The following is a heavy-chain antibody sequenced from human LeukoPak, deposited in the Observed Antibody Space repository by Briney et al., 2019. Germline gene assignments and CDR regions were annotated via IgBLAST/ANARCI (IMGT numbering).Heavy chain of an antibody. V-gene: IGHV4-30-4*08. CDR2: IYYSGGT. CDR3: AREGYQLPDAWLRIGAFDI. Sequence: SETLSLTCTVSGGSISSGDYYWSWICQPPGKGLEWIGYIYYSGGTYYNPSLKSRVTISVDTSKNQFSLKLSSVTAADTAVYYCAREGYQLPDAWLRIGAFDIWGQGTMVTVSS. CDR1: GGSISSGDYY. J-gene: IGHJ3*02. D-gene: IGHD2-2*01.